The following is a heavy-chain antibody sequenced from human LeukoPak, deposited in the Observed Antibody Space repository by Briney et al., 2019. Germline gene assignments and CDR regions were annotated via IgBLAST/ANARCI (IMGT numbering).Heavy chain of an antibody. CDR2: IYHSGST. Sequence: PSETLSLTCTVSGYSISSGYYWGWIRQPPGKGLEWIGSIYHSGSTYYNPSLKSRVTMSVDTSKNQFSLKLSSVTAADTAVYYCARVFFGVVITTPKPVYFDYWGQGTLVTVSS. CDR1: GYSISSGYY. J-gene: IGHJ4*02. D-gene: IGHD3-3*01. V-gene: IGHV4-38-2*02. CDR3: ARVFFGVVITTPKPVYFDY.